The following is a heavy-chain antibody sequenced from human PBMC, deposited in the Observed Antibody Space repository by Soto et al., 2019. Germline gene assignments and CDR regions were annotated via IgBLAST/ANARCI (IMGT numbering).Heavy chain of an antibody. V-gene: IGHV1-69*02. Sequence: SVKVSCKASGGTFSSYTISWVRQAPGQGLEWMGRIIPILGIANYAQKFQGRVTITADKSTSTAYMELSSLRSEDTAVYYCATPFTTGTRDVDAFDIWGQGTMVTV. CDR1: GGTFSSYT. D-gene: IGHD1-1*01. CDR3: ATPFTTGTRDVDAFDI. CDR2: IIPILGIA. J-gene: IGHJ3*02.